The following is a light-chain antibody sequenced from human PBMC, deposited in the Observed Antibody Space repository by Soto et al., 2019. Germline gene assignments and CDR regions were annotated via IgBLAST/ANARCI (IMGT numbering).Light chain of an antibody. CDR3: QQYENWPLT. CDR2: GAS. Sequence: EIVMTQSPATLSVSPGERATLSCRASQSVSSNLAWYQQKLGQAPRLLIYGASTRAIGIPARFSGSGSGTEVILNISSLQSEDFAVYYCQQYENWPLTFGGGTKVEIK. J-gene: IGKJ4*01. CDR1: QSVSSN. V-gene: IGKV3-15*01.